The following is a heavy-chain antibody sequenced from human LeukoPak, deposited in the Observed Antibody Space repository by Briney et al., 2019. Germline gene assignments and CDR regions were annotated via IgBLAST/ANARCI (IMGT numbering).Heavy chain of an antibody. V-gene: IGHV4-61*08. CDR3: ARVPRGGTTDY. J-gene: IGHJ4*02. CDR1: GGSISSGDYY. CDR2: IYYNGST. Sequence: SETLSLTCTVSGGSISSGDYYWSWIRQPPGKGLEWIGYIYYNGSTNYNPSLKSRVSISVDTSKNQFSLKLNSVTAADTAVYFCARVPRGGTTDYWGQGTLVTVSS. D-gene: IGHD1-7*01.